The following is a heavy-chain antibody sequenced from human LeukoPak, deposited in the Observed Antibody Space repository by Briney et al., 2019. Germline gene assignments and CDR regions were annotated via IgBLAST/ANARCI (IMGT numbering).Heavy chain of an antibody. CDR3: ARAPMVRGGDYFDY. CDR2: ISCSGDRT. Sequence: GGSLRLSCTASGFTFSSYTMSWARQAPGKGLEWVSVISCSGDRTYYADSVKGRFTISRDNSKKTLYLQMNSLRAEDTAVYYCARAPMVRGGDYFDYWGQGTLVTVSS. D-gene: IGHD3-10*01. CDR1: GFTFSSYT. V-gene: IGHV3-23*01. J-gene: IGHJ4*02.